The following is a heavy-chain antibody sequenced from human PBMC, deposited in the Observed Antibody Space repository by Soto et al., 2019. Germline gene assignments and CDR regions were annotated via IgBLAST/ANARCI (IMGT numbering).Heavy chain of an antibody. D-gene: IGHD2-2*01. CDR3: AKTITSSRSIVVVPAARRFDY. J-gene: IGHJ4*02. V-gene: IGHV3-23*01. Sequence: GGSLRLSCAASGFIFSNYAMSWVRQAPGKGLEWVSAIGGSGGSTYYADSVKGRFTISRDNSNNTLYLQMGSLRAEDTAVYYCAKTITSSRSIVVVPAARRFDYWGQGTLVTISS. CDR1: GFIFSNYA. CDR2: IGGSGGST.